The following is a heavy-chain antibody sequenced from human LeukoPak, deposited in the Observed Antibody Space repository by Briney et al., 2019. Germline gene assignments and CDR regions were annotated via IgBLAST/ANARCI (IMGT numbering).Heavy chain of an antibody. CDR2: INHSGST. Sequence: SETLSLTCAVHGGSFSGYYWSWLRQPPGKGLEWIGEINHSGSTNYNPSLKSRVTISVNTSKNQFSLKLSSVTAAVTAVYYCARVNYEGIVVVPAAIDYWGQGTLVTVSS. D-gene: IGHD2-2*01. CDR1: GGSFSGYY. CDR3: ARVNYEGIVVVPAAIDY. J-gene: IGHJ4*02. V-gene: IGHV4-34*01.